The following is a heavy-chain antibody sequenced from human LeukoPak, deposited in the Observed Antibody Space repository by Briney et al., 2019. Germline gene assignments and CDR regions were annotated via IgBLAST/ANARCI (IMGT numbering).Heavy chain of an antibody. D-gene: IGHD6-13*01. Sequence: GGSLRLSCAASGFTFSSYSMNWVRQAPGKGLEWVSSISSSSSYIYYADSVKGRFTISRDNAKNSLYLQMNSLSAEDTAVYYCARSPTGYSSSWYDYWGQGTLVTVSS. V-gene: IGHV3-21*01. CDR3: ARSPTGYSSSWYDY. J-gene: IGHJ4*02. CDR1: GFTFSSYS. CDR2: ISSSSSYI.